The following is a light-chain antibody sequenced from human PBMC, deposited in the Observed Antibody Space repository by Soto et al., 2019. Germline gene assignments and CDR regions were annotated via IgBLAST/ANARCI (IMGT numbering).Light chain of an antibody. CDR1: QSVSSN. J-gene: IGKJ1*01. Sequence: EIVMTQSPATLSVSPGERATLSCRASQSVSSNLARYQQKPGQAPRLLIFGASTRATGIPARFSGSGSGTEFTLTISSLQPDDFATYYCQQYNSYWTWTFGQGTKVEIK. CDR3: QQYNSYWTWT. CDR2: GAS. V-gene: IGKV3-15*01.